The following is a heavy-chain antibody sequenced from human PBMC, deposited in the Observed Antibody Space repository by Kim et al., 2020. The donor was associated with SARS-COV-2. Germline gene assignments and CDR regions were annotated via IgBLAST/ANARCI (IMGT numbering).Heavy chain of an antibody. J-gene: IGHJ4*02. CDR3: AKGKDGDYYDSSGYYY. D-gene: IGHD3-22*01. V-gene: IGHV3-23*01. Sequence: ASGKCRFTISRDNSKNIMYLQMNSLRDEDTAVYYCAKGKDGDYYDSSGYYYWGQGTLVTVSS.